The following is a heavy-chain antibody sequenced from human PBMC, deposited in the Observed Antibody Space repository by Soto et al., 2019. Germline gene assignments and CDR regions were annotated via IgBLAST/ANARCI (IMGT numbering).Heavy chain of an antibody. CDR1: GFTFTNAW. Sequence: XGSLRLSCAAAGFTFTNAWMSWVRQAPGKGLEWVGRIKSKTDGGTTDYAAPVKGRFTISRDDSKNTLYLQMNSLKTEDTAVYYCTTARGTYGAEYFQNWGQGTLVTVSS. J-gene: IGHJ1*01. CDR2: IKSKTDGGTT. V-gene: IGHV3-15*01. D-gene: IGHD4-17*01. CDR3: TTARGTYGAEYFQN.